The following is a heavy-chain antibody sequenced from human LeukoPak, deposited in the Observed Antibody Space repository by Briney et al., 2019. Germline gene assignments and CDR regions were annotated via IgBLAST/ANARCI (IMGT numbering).Heavy chain of an antibody. J-gene: IGHJ5*02. CDR1: GGSISTYY. CDR2: IYTSGT. CDR3: AISTGGGWFDP. Sequence: PSETLSLTCTVSGGSISTYYWSWIQQPAGKGLELIGRIYTSGTNYNPSLKSRVTMSIDTSRNQFSLNLSSVTAADTAVYYCAISTGGGWFDPWGQGTLVTVSS. V-gene: IGHV4-4*07. D-gene: IGHD3-16*01.